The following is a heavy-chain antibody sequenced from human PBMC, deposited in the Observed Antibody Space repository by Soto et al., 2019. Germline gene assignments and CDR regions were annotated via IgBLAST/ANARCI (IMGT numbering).Heavy chain of an antibody. CDR1: ESPLGSIA. D-gene: IGHD6-19*01. CDR3: AKDLQFSGWLSAQTFDY. Sequence: EVQLLESGEGWLHPGGSLGLSCKTPESPLGSIAISWVRRSPGKGWECVSSITGSGDSTYYADSVKARFSISRDKSKNTLYLQMNSLRAEDTAVYYCAKDLQFSGWLSAQTFDYWGQGTQVTVSS. CDR2: ITGSGDST. J-gene: IGHJ4*02. V-gene: IGHV3-23*01.